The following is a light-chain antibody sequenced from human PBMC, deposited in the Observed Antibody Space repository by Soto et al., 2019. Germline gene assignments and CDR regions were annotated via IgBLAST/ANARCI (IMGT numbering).Light chain of an antibody. CDR1: QSISTY. CDR2: AAS. V-gene: IGKV1-39*01. CDR3: QQSYGTPPWT. J-gene: IGKJ1*01. Sequence: DLQMTQSPSSLSASVGDRVTITCRASQSISTYLNWYQQKPGRAPKLLLYAASSLQSGVPSRFSGSGSGTDFTLTISSLQPEDFATYYCQQSYGTPPWTFGQGTKVEVK.